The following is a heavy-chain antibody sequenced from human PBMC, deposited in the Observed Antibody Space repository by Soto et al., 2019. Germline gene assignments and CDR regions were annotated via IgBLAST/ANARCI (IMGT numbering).Heavy chain of an antibody. D-gene: IGHD6-25*01. CDR3: ARDRERGRWYSSGWHRMGDYSGMDV. CDR1: GYTFTSYG. V-gene: IGHV1-18*01. CDR2: IIAYNGNT. J-gene: IGHJ6*02. Sequence: QVQLVQSGAEVKKPGASVKVSCKASGYTFTSYGSSWVLQAPGQGLEWMGWIIAYNGNTNYAQKLQGRVTMTTDTSTSTAYMALRSLRSDDTAEYYCARDRERGRWYSSGWHRMGDYSGMDVWGQGTTLTVSS.